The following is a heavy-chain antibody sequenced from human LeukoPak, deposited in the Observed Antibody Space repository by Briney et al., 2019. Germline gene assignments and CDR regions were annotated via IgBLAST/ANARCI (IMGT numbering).Heavy chain of an antibody. CDR2: ISSSGSTI. CDR1: GFTVSSYT. J-gene: IGHJ3*02. D-gene: IGHD3-22*01. V-gene: IGHV3-48*04. Sequence: GGSLRLSCAASGFTVSSYTMNWVRQAPGKGLELVSYISSSGSTIYYADSVKGRFTISRDNAKNSLYLQMNSLRAEDTAVYYCARGTYYYDSSGYYRDAFDIWGQGTMVTVSS. CDR3: ARGTYYYDSSGYYRDAFDI.